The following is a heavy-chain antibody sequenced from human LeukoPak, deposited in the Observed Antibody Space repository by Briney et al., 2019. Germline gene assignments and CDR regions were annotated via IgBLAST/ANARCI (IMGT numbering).Heavy chain of an antibody. D-gene: IGHD6-13*01. CDR3: ARGRGSSWYRWFDP. J-gene: IGHJ5*02. Sequence: VASVKASCKASGYTFTSYDINWVRQATGQGLEWMGWMNPNSGNTGYAQKFQGRVTITRNTSISTAYMELSSLRSEDTAMYYCARGRGSSWYRWFDPWGQGTLVTVSS. V-gene: IGHV1-8*03. CDR1: GYTFTSYD. CDR2: MNPNSGNT.